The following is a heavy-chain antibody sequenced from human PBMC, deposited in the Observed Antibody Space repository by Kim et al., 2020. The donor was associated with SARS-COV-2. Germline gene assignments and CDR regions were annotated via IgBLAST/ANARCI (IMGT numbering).Heavy chain of an antibody. V-gene: IGHV3-30-3*01. CDR3: ARDHVGATSQIWDYYYYGMDV. J-gene: IGHJ6*02. CDR2: ISYDGSNK. CDR1: GFTFSSYA. Sequence: GGSLRLSCAASGFTFSSYAMHWVRQAPGKGLEWVAVISYDGSNKYYADSVKGRFTISRDNSKNTLYLQMNSLRAEDTAVYYCARDHVGATSQIWDYYYYGMDVWGQGTTVTVSS. D-gene: IGHD1-26*01.